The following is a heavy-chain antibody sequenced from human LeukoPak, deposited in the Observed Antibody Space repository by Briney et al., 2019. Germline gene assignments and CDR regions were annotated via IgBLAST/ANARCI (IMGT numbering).Heavy chain of an antibody. D-gene: IGHD3-16*01. CDR2: ARNKANSYTT. V-gene: IGHV3-72*01. CDR3: ARLEDVWGAYDY. J-gene: IGHJ4*02. CDR1: GFTFSDHY. Sequence: PGGSLRLSCAASGFTFSDHYMDWVRQAPGKGLEWVGRARNKANSYTTEYAASVKGRFTISRDDSKNSLYLQMNSLKTDDTAVYYCARLEDVWGAYDYWGQGTLVTVSS.